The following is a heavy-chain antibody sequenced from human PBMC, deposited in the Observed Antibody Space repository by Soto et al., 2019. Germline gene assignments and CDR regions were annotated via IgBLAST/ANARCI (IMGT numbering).Heavy chain of an antibody. V-gene: IGHV4-31*03. Sequence: QVQLQESGPGLVKPSQTLSLTCTVSGGSISNDNYFWSWIRQHPGKGLEWIGYIHYSGSAYYNPSLRGRVIILVYTTKNQFSMKLTSVTAADTAMYYCAREVNVPADADAFDIWGQGTMVTVSS. CDR3: AREVNVPADADAFDI. J-gene: IGHJ3*02. CDR1: GGSISNDNYF. CDR2: IHYSGSA. D-gene: IGHD2-2*01.